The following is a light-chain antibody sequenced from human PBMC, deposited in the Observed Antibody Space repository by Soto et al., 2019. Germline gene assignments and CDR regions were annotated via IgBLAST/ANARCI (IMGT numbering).Light chain of an antibody. Sequence: IVLTQPPFSLSFTPGERATLSCRASQTVSRMYLSWFQQRPGQAPRLLIYGTSTRATGIPVRFSGSGSGTEFTLTISSLQPDDFATYYCQQYNSYSRGTFGQGTKVDNK. CDR3: QQYNSYSRGT. V-gene: IGKV3D-7*01. J-gene: IGKJ1*01. CDR2: GTS. CDR1: QTVSRMY.